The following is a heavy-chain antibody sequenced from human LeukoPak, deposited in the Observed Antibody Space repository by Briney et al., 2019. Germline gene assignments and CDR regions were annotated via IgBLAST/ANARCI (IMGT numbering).Heavy chain of an antibody. Sequence: GGSLRLSCAASGFTVSSNYMSWVGQAPGKGLEWVSVIYSGGSTYYTDSVKGRFTISRHNSKNTLYLQMNSLRAEDTAVYYCARDGPGYCSCTSCYTVGNWGQGTLVTVSS. V-gene: IGHV3-53*04. CDR2: IYSGGST. D-gene: IGHD2-2*02. J-gene: IGHJ4*02. CDR1: GFTVSSNY. CDR3: ARDGPGYCSCTSCYTVGN.